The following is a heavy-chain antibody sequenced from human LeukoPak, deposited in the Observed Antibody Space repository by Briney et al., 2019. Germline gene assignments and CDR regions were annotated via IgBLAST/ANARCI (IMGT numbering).Heavy chain of an antibody. J-gene: IGHJ4*02. D-gene: IGHD3-9*01. CDR1: GYTFTSYG. Sequence: ASVKVSCTASGYTFTSYGISWVRQAPGQGLEWMGWISAYNGNTNYAQKLQGRVTMTTDTSTSTAYMELRSLRSDDTAVYYCARSPPYDILTGFDYWGQGTLVTVSS. CDR3: ARSPPYDILTGFDY. CDR2: ISAYNGNT. V-gene: IGHV1-18*01.